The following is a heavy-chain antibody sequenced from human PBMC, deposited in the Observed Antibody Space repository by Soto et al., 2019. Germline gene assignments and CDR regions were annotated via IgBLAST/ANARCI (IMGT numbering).Heavy chain of an antibody. V-gene: IGHV3-48*03. D-gene: IGHD6-19*01. Sequence: EVQLVESGGGLVQPGGSLRLSCAASGFTFSSHEMNWVRQVPGKGLEWVSYITSGGSTIHYVDSVKGRFTISRDNAKNSPILEVKSPRSEDTAIYYCARGAGSCHDPTYNWFDPWGQGTLVTVSS. CDR2: ITSGGSTI. CDR3: ARGAGSCHDPTYNWFDP. J-gene: IGHJ5*02. CDR1: GFTFSSHE.